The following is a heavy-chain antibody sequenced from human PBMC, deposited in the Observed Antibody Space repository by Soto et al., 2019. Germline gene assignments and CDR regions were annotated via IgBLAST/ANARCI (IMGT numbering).Heavy chain of an antibody. CDR3: ARIAATGRGWDV. CDR2: IKQDGSEE. Sequence: EVQLVESGGGLVQPGGSLRLSCVDSGFTFSSYWMSWVRQAPVKGLEWVGNIKQDGSEENYVDSLKGRFTISRDNAKNSMYLQMISLSAEDTAVYYCARIAATGRGWDVWGQGTTVVVSS. D-gene: IGHD6-13*01. V-gene: IGHV3-7*01. J-gene: IGHJ6*02. CDR1: GFTFSSYW.